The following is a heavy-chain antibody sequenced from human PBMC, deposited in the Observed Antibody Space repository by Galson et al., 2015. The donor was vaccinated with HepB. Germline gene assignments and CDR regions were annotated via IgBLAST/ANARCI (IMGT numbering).Heavy chain of an antibody. CDR2: IYDSGST. D-gene: IGHD2-15*01. CDR1: GDSISNYY. J-gene: IGHJ2*01. CDR3: ARKQPYCSGGSCFPWYFDR. Sequence: SETLSLTCSVSGDSISNYYWSWLRQPPGKGLEWIGHIYDSGSTYYNPSLKSRVTISLDTSKKQFSLKLSSVTAAETAVYYCARKQPYCSGGSCFPWYFDRWGRGTLVTGSS. V-gene: IGHV4-59*01.